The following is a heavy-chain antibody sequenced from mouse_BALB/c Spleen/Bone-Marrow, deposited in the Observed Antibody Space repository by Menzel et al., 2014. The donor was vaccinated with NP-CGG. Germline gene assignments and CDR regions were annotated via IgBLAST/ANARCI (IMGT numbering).Heavy chain of an antibody. CDR1: GYTFTSYW. Sequence: QVQLKQSGAELVKPGASVKLSCKASGYTFTSYWMHWVKLRPGQGFEWIGEINPSNGGTNYNEKFKRKATLTVDKSSSTTYMQHTSLTSEVSAVYYCAYVGYYGNSYAMDYWGQGTSVAVSS. D-gene: IGHD1-1*01. CDR3: AYVGYYGNSYAMDY. V-gene: IGHV1S81*02. J-gene: IGHJ4*01. CDR2: INPSNGGT.